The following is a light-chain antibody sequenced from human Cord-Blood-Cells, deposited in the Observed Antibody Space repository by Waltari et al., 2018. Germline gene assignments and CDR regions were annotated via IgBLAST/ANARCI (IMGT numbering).Light chain of an antibody. V-gene: IGKV1-39*01. Sequence: DIKMTQSPSSLSASVGDRVTITCRASQSISSYLNWYQQKPRKAPKLLIYAASSLQSGVPSRFSGSRSGTDFTLTISSLQPEDFAAYYCQQSYSTPFTFGPGTKVDIK. CDR1: QSISSY. J-gene: IGKJ3*01. CDR2: AAS. CDR3: QQSYSTPFT.